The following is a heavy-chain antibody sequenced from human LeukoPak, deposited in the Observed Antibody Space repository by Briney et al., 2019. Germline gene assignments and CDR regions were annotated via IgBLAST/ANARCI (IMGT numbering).Heavy chain of an antibody. D-gene: IGHD3-10*01. Sequence: ASVKVSCKASGYTFTSYFMHWVRQAPGQRLEWMGIINPTGGSTSYAQKFQGRVTMTRDTSTTTVFMELSSLRSEDTAVYYCARDGPNHGSRSYYNPLGYWGQGTLVTVSS. V-gene: IGHV1-46*01. CDR1: GYTFTSYF. CDR3: ARDGPNHGSRSYYNPLGY. J-gene: IGHJ4*02. CDR2: INPTGGST.